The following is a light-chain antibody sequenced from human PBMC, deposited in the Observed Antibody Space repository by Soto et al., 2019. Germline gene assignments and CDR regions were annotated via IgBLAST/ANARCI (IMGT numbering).Light chain of an antibody. CDR1: SSDIGIYNF. CDR2: NVY. J-gene: IGLJ3*02. Sequence: QSALTQPASVSGSPGQSITIFCTGTSSDIGIYNFVSWYQQHPGKAPKLMIYNVYSRPSGVSSRFSGSKSGTSASLAISGLRSEDEADYYCAAWDDSLSAWVFGGGTKLTVL. CDR3: AAWDDSLSAWV. V-gene: IGLV2-14*03.